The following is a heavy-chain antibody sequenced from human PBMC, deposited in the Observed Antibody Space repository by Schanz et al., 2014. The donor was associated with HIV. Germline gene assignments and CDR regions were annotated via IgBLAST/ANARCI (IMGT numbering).Heavy chain of an antibody. CDR3: AKDGNLYDSRYRGKGNYYHYYGMDA. CDR1: GFSFNSYG. J-gene: IGHJ6*02. V-gene: IGHV3-30*18. Sequence: QVHLVESGGGVVQPGRSLRLSCAASGFSFNSYGMHWVRQAPGKGLEWVAVISYDGVNKHFADSVKGRLTISRDNSKNTLYLQVKRLRTEDTAVYFCAKDGNLYDSRYRGKGNYYHYYGMDAWGQGTTVTVS. D-gene: IGHD3-22*01. CDR2: ISYDGVNK.